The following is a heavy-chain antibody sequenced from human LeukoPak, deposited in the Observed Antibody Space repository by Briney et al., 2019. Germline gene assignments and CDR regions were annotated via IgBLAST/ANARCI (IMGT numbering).Heavy chain of an antibody. J-gene: IGHJ5*02. CDR3: TTGPDYGGSDNWFDP. D-gene: IGHD4-23*01. Sequence: PGGSLRLSCAASGFTFSSYWMSWVRQAPGKGLEWVANIKQDGSEKYYVDSVKGRFTISRDNAKNSLYLQMNSLRAEDTAVYYCTTGPDYGGSDNWFDPWGQGTLVTVSS. CDR1: GFTFSSYW. V-gene: IGHV3-7*03. CDR2: IKQDGSEK.